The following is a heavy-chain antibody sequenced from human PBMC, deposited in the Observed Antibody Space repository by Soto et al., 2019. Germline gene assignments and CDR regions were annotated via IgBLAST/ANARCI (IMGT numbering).Heavy chain of an antibody. CDR1: GGTFSSYA. J-gene: IGHJ4*02. CDR3: ASGSVTGYYDSSGYYGGASY. Sequence: ASVKVSCKASGGTFSSYAISWVRQAPGQGLEWMGGIIPIFGTANYAQKFQGRVTITADESTSTAYMELSSLRSEDTAVYYCASGSVTGYYDSSGYYGGASYWGQGTLVTVSS. V-gene: IGHV1-69*13. CDR2: IIPIFGTA. D-gene: IGHD3-22*01.